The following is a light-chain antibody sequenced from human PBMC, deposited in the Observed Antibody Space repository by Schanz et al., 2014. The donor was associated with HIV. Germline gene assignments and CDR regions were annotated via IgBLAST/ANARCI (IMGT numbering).Light chain of an antibody. V-gene: IGKV1-8*01. J-gene: IGKJ4*01. CDR1: QGISTY. CDR3: QKYDSVPLT. CDR2: AAS. Sequence: IRITQSPSSLSASKGDRVTVTCRTSQGISTYLAWYQQKPGKAPTFLIYAASTLQSGVPSRFSGIGSGTDFNLTISCLQPEDVATYYCQKYDSVPLTFGGGTKVEIK.